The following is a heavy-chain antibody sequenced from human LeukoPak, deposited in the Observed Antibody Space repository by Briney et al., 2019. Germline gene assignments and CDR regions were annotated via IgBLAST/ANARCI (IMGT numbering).Heavy chain of an antibody. CDR2: IWYDGSNK. Sequence: GGSLRLSCAASGFTFSSYGMHWVRQAPGKGQEWVAVIWYDGSNKNYADSVKGRFTISRDNAKNSLYLQMNSLRAEDTALYYCAKGDYDSSGYRGGNWFDPWGQGTLVTVSS. V-gene: IGHV3-33*03. CDR1: GFTFSSYG. D-gene: IGHD3-22*01. CDR3: AKGDYDSSGYRGGNWFDP. J-gene: IGHJ5*02.